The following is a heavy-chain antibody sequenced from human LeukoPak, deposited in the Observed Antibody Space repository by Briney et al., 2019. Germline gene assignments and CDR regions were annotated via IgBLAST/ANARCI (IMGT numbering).Heavy chain of an antibody. J-gene: IGHJ4*02. Sequence: GGSLRLSCAASRFIFSSYAMSWVRQAPGKGLEWVASIKPDGGEKYYVDSVKGRFIISRDNAKNSLYLQMNSLRAEDTAVYHCARSRGLEYWGQGTLVTVSS. CDR2: IKPDGGEK. V-gene: IGHV3-7*01. CDR3: ARSRGLEY. CDR1: RFIFSSYA.